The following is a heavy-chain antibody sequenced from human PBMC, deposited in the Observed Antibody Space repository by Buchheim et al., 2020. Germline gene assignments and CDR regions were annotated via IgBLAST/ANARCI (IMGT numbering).Heavy chain of an antibody. CDR1: GFTFSSYA. Sequence: EVQLLESGGGLVQPGGSLRLSCAASGFTFSSYAMSWVRQAPGKGLEWVSAISGSGGSTYYADSVKGRFTIPSDNSKNTLYLQMNSLRAEDTAVYYCAKGSVWLLHISEELFDYWGQGTL. CDR3: AKGSVWLLHISEELFDY. V-gene: IGHV3-23*01. J-gene: IGHJ4*02. CDR2: ISGSGGST. D-gene: IGHD2-15*01.